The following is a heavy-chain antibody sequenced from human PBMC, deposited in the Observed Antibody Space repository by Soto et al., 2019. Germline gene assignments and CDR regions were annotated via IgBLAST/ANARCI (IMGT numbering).Heavy chain of an antibody. CDR2: ISYDGSNK. J-gene: IGHJ6*02. V-gene: IGHV3-30-3*01. CDR3: ARDLGRFLEWLSPAYGMDV. Sequence: PGGSLRLSCAASGLTFSSYAMHWVRQAPGKGLEWVAVISYDGSNKYYADSVKGRFTISRDNSKNTLYLQMNSLRAEDTAVYYCARDLGRFLEWLSPAYGMDVWGQGTTVTVSS. CDR1: GLTFSSYA. D-gene: IGHD3-3*01.